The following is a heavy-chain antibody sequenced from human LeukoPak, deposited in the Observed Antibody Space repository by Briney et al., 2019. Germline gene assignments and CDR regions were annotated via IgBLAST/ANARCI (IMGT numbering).Heavy chain of an antibody. D-gene: IGHD3-10*01. J-gene: IGHJ4*02. Sequence: GRSLRLSCAASGFTFSSYAMHWVRQAPGKGLEWGAVISYDGSNKYYADSVKGRFTISRDNSKNTLYLQMNSLRAEDTAVYYCARDLWFGELPNYFDYWGQGTLVTVSS. V-gene: IGHV3-30*04. CDR2: ISYDGSNK. CDR1: GFTFSSYA. CDR3: ARDLWFGELPNYFDY.